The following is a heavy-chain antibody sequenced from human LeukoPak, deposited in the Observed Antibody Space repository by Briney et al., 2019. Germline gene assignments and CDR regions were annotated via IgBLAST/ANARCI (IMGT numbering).Heavy chain of an antibody. Sequence: SETLSLTCTVSGYSISSGYFWGWMRQPPGKGLEWIGSIYQSETAHYNASLKSRVTISVDTSKNQFSLKLRSVMAADTAVYYCASADGSGVTDHWGQGTLVTVSS. V-gene: IGHV4-38-2*02. CDR3: ASADGSGVTDH. CDR1: GYSISSGYF. J-gene: IGHJ4*02. CDR2: IYQSETA. D-gene: IGHD3-10*01.